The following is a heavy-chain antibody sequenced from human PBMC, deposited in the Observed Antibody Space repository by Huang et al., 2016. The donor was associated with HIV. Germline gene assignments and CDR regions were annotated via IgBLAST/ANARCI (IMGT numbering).Heavy chain of an antibody. CDR1: GYAFTSYY. CDR3: ARDRDFYDSSGYWGFNYFDY. CDR2: SNPRDGST. D-gene: IGHD3-22*01. Sequence: QVQLVQSGAEVKKPGASVKVSCKASGYAFTSYYMHWVRQAPGQGLEWVGISNPRDGSTSYAQKFQGRVTTTRDTSTNTVFMELSSLRSEDTAVYYCARDRDFYDSSGYWGFNYFDYWGQGTLVTVSS. J-gene: IGHJ4*02. V-gene: IGHV1-46*01.